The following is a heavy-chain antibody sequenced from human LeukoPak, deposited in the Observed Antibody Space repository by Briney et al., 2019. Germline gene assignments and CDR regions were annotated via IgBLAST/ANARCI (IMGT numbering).Heavy chain of an antibody. V-gene: IGHV4-4*02. CDR1: GGSISSNNW. CDR2: IYHTGST. Sequence: SGTLSLTCAVSGGSISSNNWWSWVRQPPGKGLEWIGEIYHTGSTNYSPSLKSRVTMSVDKSKNQFSLKLTSVTAADTAVFYCARVHGGSDDNWGQGTLVTVSS. D-gene: IGHD5-12*01. CDR3: ARVHGGSDDN. J-gene: IGHJ4*02.